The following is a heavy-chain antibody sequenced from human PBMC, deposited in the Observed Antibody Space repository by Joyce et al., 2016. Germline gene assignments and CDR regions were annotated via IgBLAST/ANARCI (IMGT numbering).Heavy chain of an antibody. J-gene: IGHJ5*02. CDR1: GYTFSNYG. Sequence: QVHLVQSGAEVKKPGASVKVSCKASGYTFSNYGIGWVRQAPGRGLEWMEGISVYNGDTKYERKLQGRLTMTTDTSTNTAYMERRSLRSDDTAIYYCARDKDDVWGGPVWFDPWGQGTLVTVSS. V-gene: IGHV1-18*01. CDR2: ISVYNGDT. D-gene: IGHD3-16*01. CDR3: ARDKDDVWGGPVWFDP.